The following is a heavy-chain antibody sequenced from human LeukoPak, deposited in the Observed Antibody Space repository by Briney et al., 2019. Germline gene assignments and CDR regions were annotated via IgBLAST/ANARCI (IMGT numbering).Heavy chain of an antibody. Sequence: ASVKVSCKASGYTFTSYDINWVRQATGQGLEWMGWMNPNSGNTNYAQKLQGRVTMTTDTSTSTAYMELRSLRSDDTAVYYCARVPISRYFDWLFPRFDYWGQGTLVTVSS. CDR3: ARVPISRYFDWLFPRFDY. J-gene: IGHJ4*02. CDR1: GYTFTSYD. CDR2: MNPNSGNT. V-gene: IGHV1-18*01. D-gene: IGHD3-9*01.